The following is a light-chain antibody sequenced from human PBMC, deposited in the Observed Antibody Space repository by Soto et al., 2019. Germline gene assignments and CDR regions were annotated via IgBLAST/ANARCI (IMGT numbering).Light chain of an antibody. V-gene: IGKV3-11*01. CDR3: QQRTHSPLT. J-gene: IGKJ4*01. Sequence: ETVLTQSPATLSLSPGERATLSCRASQSASSYLAWYQQKPGQAPRLLIYDASNRATGIPARFSGSGSGTDFTLTISSLEPEDFAVYYCQQRTHSPLTFGGGTKGDIK. CDR1: QSASSY. CDR2: DAS.